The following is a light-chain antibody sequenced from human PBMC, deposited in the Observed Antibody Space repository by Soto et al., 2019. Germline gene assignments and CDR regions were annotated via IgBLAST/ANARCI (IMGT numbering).Light chain of an antibody. J-gene: IGKJ5*01. CDR1: PSIHTS. CDR3: QQRNDWRPIT. CDR2: DST. Sequence: ILLTPSPSPLTLSPGERATLSCRASPSIHTSLAWYHQKSGKPPRLVSYDSTLRANGVPDRFGGSRSGTEFTLTINSQEHEDFAVYYCQQRNDWRPITFGQGTRVEIK. V-gene: IGKV3-11*01.